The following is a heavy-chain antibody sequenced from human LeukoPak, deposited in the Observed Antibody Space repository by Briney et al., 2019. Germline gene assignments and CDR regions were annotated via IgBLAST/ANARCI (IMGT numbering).Heavy chain of an antibody. CDR2: ISAYDGNT. CDR1: GYSFSSYG. Sequence: ASVNVSCKPSGYSFSSYGISWVRQAPGHGPEWMGWISAYDGNTNYAQKLQGRATMTTDPSTSPAYMELGSHRSDDTAVYYCARAVRGYSYAYLPYWGQGTLVTVSS. V-gene: IGHV1-18*01. CDR3: ARAVRGYSYAYLPY. D-gene: IGHD5-18*01. J-gene: IGHJ4*02.